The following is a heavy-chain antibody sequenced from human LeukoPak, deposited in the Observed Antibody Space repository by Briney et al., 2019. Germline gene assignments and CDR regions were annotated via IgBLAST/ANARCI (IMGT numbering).Heavy chain of an antibody. CDR3: ARFVRWGDFDY. V-gene: IGHV3-21*01. D-gene: IGHD4-23*01. CDR2: ISSRSTYI. J-gene: IGHJ4*02. Sequence: GGSLRLSCAASGLTFSNFTMNWVRQAPGKGLEWVSSISSRSTYIYYADSVKGRFTISRDNAKNSLYLQLSGLRADDTAVYYCARFVRWGDFDYWGTGTLVTVSS. CDR1: GLTFSNFT.